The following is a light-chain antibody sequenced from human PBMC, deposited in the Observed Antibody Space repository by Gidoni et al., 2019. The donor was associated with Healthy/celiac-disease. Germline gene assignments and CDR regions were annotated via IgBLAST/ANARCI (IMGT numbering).Light chain of an antibody. CDR2: STT. V-gene: IGLV7-43*01. Sequence: QTVVTQESSLTVSPGGTVTLTCASSTGAVTSDYYPNWLQQKPGQPPRPLIFSTTTKYSWTPARFSGSLLGGKAALTVSGVQPEAEADYYCLLYQRGGGRVFGGGTKLAVL. J-gene: IGLJ2*01. CDR1: TGAVTSDYY. CDR3: LLYQRGGGRV.